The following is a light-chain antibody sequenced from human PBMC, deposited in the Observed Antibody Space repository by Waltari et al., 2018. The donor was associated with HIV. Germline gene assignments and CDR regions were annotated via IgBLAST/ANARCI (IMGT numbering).Light chain of an antibody. J-gene: IGLJ3*02. CDR2: RQS. CDR3: ALYMTGAKWV. Sequence: QTVVTQEPSFSVSPGGTVTLTCALNSDSVSINYYPGWFQQTPGQAPRTLISRQSPGSSGVPDRFSGSILGNKAALTITGAQADDDSVYFCALYMTGAKWVFGGGTKLTVL. V-gene: IGLV8-61*01. CDR1: SDSVSINYY.